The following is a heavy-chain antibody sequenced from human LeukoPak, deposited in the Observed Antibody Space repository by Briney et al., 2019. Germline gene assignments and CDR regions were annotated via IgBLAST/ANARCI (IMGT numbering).Heavy chain of an antibody. Sequence: SETLSLTCTVSGASVSSGYYYWSWIRQPPGKGLEWIGYIYYSGSTNYNPSLKSRVTISVDTSKNQFSLKLTSLTAADTAVYYCAKGGKGFPLGLRFDSWGQGTLVSVSS. V-gene: IGHV4-61*01. D-gene: IGHD2-21*01. CDR2: IYYSGST. J-gene: IGHJ4*02. CDR3: AKGGKGFPLGLRFDS. CDR1: GASVSSGYYY.